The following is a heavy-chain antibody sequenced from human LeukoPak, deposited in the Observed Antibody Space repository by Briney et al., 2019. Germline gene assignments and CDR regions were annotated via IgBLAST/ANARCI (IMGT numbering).Heavy chain of an antibody. CDR1: GGSISGYY. CDR3: AREHYDILTGLYIDAFDI. CDR2: IYYSGST. D-gene: IGHD3-9*01. V-gene: IGHV4-59*01. Sequence: SEALSLTCTVSGGSISGYYWSWIRQPPGKGLEWIGYIYYSGSTNYNPSLKSRVTISVDTSKNQFSLKLSSVTAADTAVYYCAREHYDILTGLYIDAFDIWGPGTRVTVSS. J-gene: IGHJ3*02.